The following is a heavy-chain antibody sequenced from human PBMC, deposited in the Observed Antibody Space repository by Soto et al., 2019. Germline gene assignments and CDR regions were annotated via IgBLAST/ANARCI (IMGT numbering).Heavy chain of an antibody. CDR3: AKAAGNSYGYHNVDY. D-gene: IGHD5-18*01. Sequence: EVQLLESGGDLVQPGGSLRLSCVASGFTFSSYTMSWVRQAPGKGLEWVSAIIAGGGYKTYYADSVKGRFAISRDDSKNTLYLQMDTLRAEDTALYYCAKAAGNSYGYHNVDYWGQGTLVTVSS. CDR1: GFTFSSYT. J-gene: IGHJ4*02. V-gene: IGHV3-23*01. CDR2: IIAGGGYKT.